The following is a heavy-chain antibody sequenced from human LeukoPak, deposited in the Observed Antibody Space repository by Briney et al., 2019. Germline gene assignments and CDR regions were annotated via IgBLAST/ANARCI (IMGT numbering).Heavy chain of an antibody. CDR2: IRAGGLDT. Sequence: VGSLRLSSEVSRFTLDRARMSSGREAPGTRLEWVSGIRAGGLDTYHADSVKGRFTISRNTPKSTLDLQMNSLRVEDTAIYYCLKTRVTVMRGPLGPFDYWGQGVLVTVSS. CDR1: RFTLDRAR. CDR3: LKTRVTVMRGPLGPFDY. D-gene: IGHD3-10*01. V-gene: IGHV3-23*01. J-gene: IGHJ4*02.